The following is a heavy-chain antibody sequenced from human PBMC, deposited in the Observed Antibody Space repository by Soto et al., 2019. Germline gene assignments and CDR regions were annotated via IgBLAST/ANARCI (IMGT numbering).Heavy chain of an antibody. CDR3: ASRPGDWGAFDI. CDR2: IYHSGST. V-gene: IGHV4-38-2*02. CDR1: GYSISSGYY. Sequence: SETLSLTCTVSGYSISSGYYWGWIRQPPGKGLEWIGSIYHSGSTYYNPSLKSRVTISVDTSKNQFSLKLSSVTAADTAVYYCASRPGDWGAFDIWGQGTMVTVSS. J-gene: IGHJ3*02. D-gene: IGHD7-27*01.